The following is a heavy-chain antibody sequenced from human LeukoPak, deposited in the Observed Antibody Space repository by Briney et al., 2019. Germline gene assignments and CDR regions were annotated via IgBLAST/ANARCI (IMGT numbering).Heavy chain of an antibody. D-gene: IGHD3-22*01. V-gene: IGHV3-9*01. CDR2: ISWNSGSI. J-gene: IGHJ4*02. Sequence: GGSLRLSCAASGFTFDDYAMHWVRQAPGKGLEWVSGISWNSGSIGYADSVKGRFTISRDNAKNSLYLQMNSLRAEDTALYYCAKDSLSSGYYSGLFDYWGQGTLVTVSS. CDR3: AKDSLSSGYYSGLFDY. CDR1: GFTFDDYA.